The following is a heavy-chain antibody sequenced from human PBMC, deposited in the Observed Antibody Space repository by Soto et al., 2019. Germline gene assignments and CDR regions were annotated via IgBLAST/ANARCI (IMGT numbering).Heavy chain of an antibody. Sequence: EVQLLESGGGLVQPGGSLRLSCAASGFTFSSYAMSWVRQAPGKGLEWVSAISGSGGSTYYADSVKGRFTISRDNSNNTMYLQRNGVRAEDTAVYYCAKDLNDYIWGSYRAPAYWGQGTLVTVSS. V-gene: IGHV3-23*01. D-gene: IGHD3-16*02. CDR2: ISGSGGST. CDR1: GFTFSSYA. J-gene: IGHJ4*02. CDR3: AKDLNDYIWGSYRAPAY.